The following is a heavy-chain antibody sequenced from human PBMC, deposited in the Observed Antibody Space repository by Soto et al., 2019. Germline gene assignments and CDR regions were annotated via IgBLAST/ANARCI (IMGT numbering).Heavy chain of an antibody. J-gene: IGHJ4*02. CDR2: ISGDGSRS. V-gene: IGHV3-74*01. CDR3: ARGGSGYTFD. CDR1: GLTFRNYW. D-gene: IGHD5-12*01. Sequence: EAQLVESGGGLVQPGGSLRLSCAASGLTFRNYWMHWVRQAPGRGLVWVSRISGDGSRSNYADSVKGRFTISRDNDKNTLYLQMNRLRAEDTAVYFCARGGSGYTFDGGQGTLVTVSS.